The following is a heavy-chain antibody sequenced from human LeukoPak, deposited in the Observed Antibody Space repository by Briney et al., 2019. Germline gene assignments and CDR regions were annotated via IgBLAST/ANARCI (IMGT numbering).Heavy chain of an antibody. CDR2: ISCTGGHT. CDR1: GFTFSDYY. V-gene: IGHV3-11*06. J-gene: IGHJ4*02. CDR3: ARVGSKAEAGTPDY. Sequence: AGSLRLSCAASGFTFSDYYMSWIRPAPGQGREWLSYISCTGGHTPYADSVKGRFTASRDNAKNSLSLGLNRPRGAATSFYYCARVGSKAEAGTPDYWGERTLVTVSS. D-gene: IGHD6-13*01.